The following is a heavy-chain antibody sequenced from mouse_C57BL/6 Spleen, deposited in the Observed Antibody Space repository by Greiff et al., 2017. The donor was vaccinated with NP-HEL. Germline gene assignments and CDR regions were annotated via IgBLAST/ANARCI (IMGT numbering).Heavy chain of an antibody. CDR1: GYTFTDYY. CDR3: ARAPTVVATDWYFDV. D-gene: IGHD1-1*01. Sequence: EVQLQQSGPELVKPGASVKISCKASGYTFTDYYMNWVKQSHGKSLEWIGDINPNNGGTSYNQKFKGKATLTVDKSSSTAYMELRSLTSEDSAVYYCARAPTVVATDWYFDVWGTGTTVTVSS. V-gene: IGHV1-26*01. CDR2: INPNNGGT. J-gene: IGHJ1*03.